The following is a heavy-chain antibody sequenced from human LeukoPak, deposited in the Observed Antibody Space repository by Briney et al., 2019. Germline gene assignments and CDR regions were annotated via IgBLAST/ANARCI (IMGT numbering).Heavy chain of an antibody. V-gene: IGHV1-69*01. CDR3: ARAPAAVAGSFDY. Sequence: GSSVKVSCKASGGTFSSYAISWVRQAPGQGLEWMGGIIPIFATANYAQKFQGRVTITADESTSTAYMELSSLRSEDTAVYYCARAPAAVAGSFDYWGQGTLVTVSS. CDR1: GGTFSSYA. J-gene: IGHJ4*02. CDR2: IIPIFATA. D-gene: IGHD6-19*01.